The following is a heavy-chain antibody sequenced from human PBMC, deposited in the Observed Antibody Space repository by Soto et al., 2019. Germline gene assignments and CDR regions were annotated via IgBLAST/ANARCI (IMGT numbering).Heavy chain of an antibody. D-gene: IGHD3-16*01. CDR2: LYSGGRI. Sequence: EAQLVESGGGLIQPGGSLRLSCAASGFTVSDNYITWVRQASGKGLEWVSLLYSGGRIYYADSVKGRFTISRDTSKTTLYLQINSLRTEDTAVYYCARSDRDYAYALNVWGQGTTVTVSS. CDR3: ARSDRDYAYALNV. CDR1: GFTVSDNY. J-gene: IGHJ6*02. V-gene: IGHV3-53*01.